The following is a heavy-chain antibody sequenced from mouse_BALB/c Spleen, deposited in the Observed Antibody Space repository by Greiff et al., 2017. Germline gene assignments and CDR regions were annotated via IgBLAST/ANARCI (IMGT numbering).Heavy chain of an antibody. V-gene: IGHV1-4*02. CDR2: INPSSGYT. CDR1: GYTFTSYT. Sequence: QVQLQQSAAELARPGASVKMSCKASGYTFTSYTMHWVKQRPGQGLEWIGYINPSSGYTEYNQKFKDKTTLTADKSSSTAYMQLSSLTSEDSAVYYCARWHPNYYAMDYWGQGTSVTVSS. J-gene: IGHJ4*01. CDR3: ARWHPNYYAMDY. D-gene: IGHD3-1*01.